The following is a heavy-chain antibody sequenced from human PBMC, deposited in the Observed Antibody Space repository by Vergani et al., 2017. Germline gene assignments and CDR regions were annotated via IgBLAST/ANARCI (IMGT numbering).Heavy chain of an antibody. J-gene: IGHJ4*02. D-gene: IGHD3-9*01. CDR1: GYTFSTYY. CDR3: ARADYGILTGYRY. CDR2: IIPSGGHT. V-gene: IGHV1-46*03. Sequence: QVQVVQSGAEVKKSGASVKVSCKTSGYTFSTYYMHWVRQAPGQGLECMGIIIPSGGHTHYAQKFQGRVTMTRDTSTSTVYMELSSLGSEDTAIFYCARADYGILTGYRYWGQGALVTVSA.